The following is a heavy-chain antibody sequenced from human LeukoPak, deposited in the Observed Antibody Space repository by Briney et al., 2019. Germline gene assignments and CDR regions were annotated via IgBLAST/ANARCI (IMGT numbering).Heavy chain of an antibody. J-gene: IGHJ4*02. CDR2: TRKKAKGYTT. CDR3: ARAQSDSSGYYYVGDY. D-gene: IGHD3-22*01. Sequence: GGSLRLSCAASGFTLSDYYMDWVRQAPGQGLEWVARTRKKAKGYTTEYAASVKGRFTISRDDSKNSVDRQMNSLITEDTAVYYCARAQSDSSGYYYVGDYWGQGTLVTVSS. V-gene: IGHV3-72*01. CDR1: GFTLSDYY.